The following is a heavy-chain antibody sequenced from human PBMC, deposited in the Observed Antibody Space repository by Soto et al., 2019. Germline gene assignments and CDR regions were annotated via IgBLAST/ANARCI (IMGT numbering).Heavy chain of an antibody. CDR2: ISYDGSNK. CDR1: GFTFSSYA. D-gene: IGHD3-22*01. J-gene: IGHJ4*01. Sequence: PGGSLRLSCAASGFTFSSYAMHWVRQAPGKGLEWVAVISYDGSNKYYADSVEGRFTISRDNSKNTLYLQMNSLRAEDTAVYYCARDIPLRLVVPFDYWGHVTLVTVSS. CDR3: ARDIPLRLVVPFDY. V-gene: IGHV3-30-3*01.